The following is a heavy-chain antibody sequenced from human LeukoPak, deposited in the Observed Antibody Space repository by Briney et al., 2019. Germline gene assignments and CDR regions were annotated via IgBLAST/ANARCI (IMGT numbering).Heavy chain of an antibody. CDR1: GGTFSSYA. Sequence: SVKVSCKASGGTFSSYAISWVRQAPGQGLEWMRGIIPIFGTANYAQKFQGRVTITADESTSTAYMELSSLRSEDTAVYYCARSYYYDSSGYYYFFDYWGQGTLVTVSS. D-gene: IGHD3-22*01. CDR3: ARSYYYDSSGYYYFFDY. V-gene: IGHV1-69*13. CDR2: IIPIFGTA. J-gene: IGHJ4*02.